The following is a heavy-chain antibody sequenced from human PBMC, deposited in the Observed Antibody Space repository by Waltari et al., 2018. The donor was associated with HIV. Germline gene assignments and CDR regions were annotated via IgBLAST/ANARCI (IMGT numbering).Heavy chain of an antibody. CDR3: AIKVGGVHY. Sequence: QVQLQESGPGLVKPSETLSLTCTVSGGSISSYYWSWIRQPPGKGLEWIWYIYYRGSTNYNPSRKSRVTISVDTSKNQFSLKLSSVTAADTAVYYCAIKVGGVHYWGQGTLVTVSS. CDR1: GGSISSYY. D-gene: IGHD3-16*01. V-gene: IGHV4-59*01. CDR2: IYYRGST. J-gene: IGHJ4*02.